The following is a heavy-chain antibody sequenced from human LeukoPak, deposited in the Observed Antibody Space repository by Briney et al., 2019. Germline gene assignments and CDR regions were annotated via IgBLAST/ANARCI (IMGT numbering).Heavy chain of an antibody. Sequence: SETLSLTCTVSGGSISSYYWSWIRQPPGKGLEWIGTIYYRGSTFYNPSLKSRVTISVDTSKNQFSLKLSSVTAADTAVYYCARLNPLYSSSPFDYWGQGTLVTVSS. CDR2: IYYRGST. CDR3: ARLNPLYSSSPFDY. V-gene: IGHV4-59*04. D-gene: IGHD6-13*01. CDR1: GGSISSYY. J-gene: IGHJ4*02.